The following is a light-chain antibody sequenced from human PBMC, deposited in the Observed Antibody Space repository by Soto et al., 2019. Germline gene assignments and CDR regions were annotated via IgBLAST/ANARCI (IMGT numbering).Light chain of an antibody. Sequence: EIVMTQSPATLSVSPGERATLSCRASQPVASNLAWYQKKSGQPPRLLIYGVSTRATGIPARFSGSGSGTEFTLTISSLQSEDFAVYYCQQYNNWPPLTFGGGTNVQIK. V-gene: IGKV3-15*01. CDR1: QPVASN. J-gene: IGKJ4*01. CDR2: GVS. CDR3: QQYNNWPPLT.